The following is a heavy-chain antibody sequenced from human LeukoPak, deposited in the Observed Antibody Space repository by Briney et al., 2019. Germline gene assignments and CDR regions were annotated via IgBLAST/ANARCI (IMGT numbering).Heavy chain of an antibody. D-gene: IGHD3-22*01. CDR3: ARDIYYYDSSGSQTLDY. CDR2: IYTSGST. Sequence: PSETLSLTCTVSGGSISSYYWSWIRQPAGKGLEWIGRIYTSGSTNYNPSLKSRVTISVDTSKNQFSLKLSSVTAADTAVYYCARDIYYYDSSGSQTLDYWGQGTLVTVSS. V-gene: IGHV4-4*07. J-gene: IGHJ4*02. CDR1: GGSISSYY.